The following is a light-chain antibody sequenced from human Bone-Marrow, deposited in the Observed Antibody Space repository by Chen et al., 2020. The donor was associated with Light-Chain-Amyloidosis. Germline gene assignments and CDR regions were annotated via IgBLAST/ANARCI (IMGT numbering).Light chain of an antibody. J-gene: IGLJ1*01. CDR1: SSDVGGYNY. CDR2: DVS. V-gene: IGLV2-14*01. CDR3: SSYTSSSTLYV. Sequence: QSALTQPASVAGSPGQSITISCTGTSSDVGGYNYVSWYQQHPGKAPKFMIYDVSNRPSGVSNRFSGSKSCNTASRTISGLQAEDDADYYCSSYTSSSTLYVFGTGTKVTVL.